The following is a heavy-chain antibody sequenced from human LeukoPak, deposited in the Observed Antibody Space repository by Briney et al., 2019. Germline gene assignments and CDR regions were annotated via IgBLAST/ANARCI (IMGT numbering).Heavy chain of an antibody. J-gene: IGHJ3*02. CDR1: GFTFSSYS. Sequence: GGSLRLSCAASGFTFSSYSMNWDRQAPGKGLEWVSSISSSSSYIYYADSVKGRFTISRDNAKNSLYLQMNSLRAEDTAVYYCARVAYCGGDCYLAAFDIWGQGTMVTVSS. CDR3: ARVAYCGGDCYLAAFDI. D-gene: IGHD2-21*01. V-gene: IGHV3-21*01. CDR2: ISSSSSYI.